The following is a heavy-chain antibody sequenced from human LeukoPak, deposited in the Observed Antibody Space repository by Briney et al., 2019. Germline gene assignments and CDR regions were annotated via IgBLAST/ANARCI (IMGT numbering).Heavy chain of an antibody. Sequence: GGSLRLSCAASGFTFSSYAMSWVRQAPGKGLEWVSAISGSGGSTYYADSVKGRFTISRDNSKNTLYLQMNSLRAEDTAVYYCAKDLVSRVVVITAGDYWGQGTLVTVSS. CDR2: ISGSGGST. CDR3: AKDLVSRVVVITAGDY. CDR1: GFTFSSYA. J-gene: IGHJ4*02. V-gene: IGHV3-23*01. D-gene: IGHD3-22*01.